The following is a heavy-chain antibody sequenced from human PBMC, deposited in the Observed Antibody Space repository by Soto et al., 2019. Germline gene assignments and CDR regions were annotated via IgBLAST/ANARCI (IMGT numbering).Heavy chain of an antibody. V-gene: IGHV2-5*02. CDR2: IYWDDDN. Sequence: QITLKESGPTLVKPTQTLTLTCTFSGFSLSTRGVGVGWIRQPPGKALEWLELIYWDDDNRYSPSLKSRRTITKDTCKSPVVHTLTNMDPVDTATYFGAHDSSGWLGFDCWGQGTLVTVSS. D-gene: IGHD6-19*01. J-gene: IGHJ4*02. CDR3: AHDSSGWLGFDC. CDR1: GFSLSTRGVG.